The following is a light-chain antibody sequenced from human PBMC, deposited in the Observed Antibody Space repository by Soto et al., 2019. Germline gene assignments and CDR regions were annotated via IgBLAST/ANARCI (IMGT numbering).Light chain of an antibody. V-gene: IGLV2-23*01. CDR3: CSYAPSSTVV. Sequence: QSVLTQPASVSGSPGQSITISCTGTSSDVGSYNLVSWYQQHSGKAPKLMIYEATKRPSGVSNRFSGSKSGNTASMTISGLQAEDEADYYCCSYAPSSTVVFGGGTKLTVL. CDR1: SSDVGSYNL. CDR2: EAT. J-gene: IGLJ2*01.